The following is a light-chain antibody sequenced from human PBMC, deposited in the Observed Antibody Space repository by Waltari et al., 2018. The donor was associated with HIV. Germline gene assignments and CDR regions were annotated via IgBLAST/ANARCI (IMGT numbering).Light chain of an antibody. CDR2: EGS. CDR3: CSYAGSSTPV. Sequence: QSALTQPASVSGSPGQSITISCTGTSSDVGSYNLVSWYQQHPGKAPKLMIYEGSKPPSGVSNRFSDSKSGNTASLTISGLQAEDEADYYCCSYAGSSTPVFGGGTKLTVL. V-gene: IGLV2-23*01. J-gene: IGLJ2*01. CDR1: SSDVGSYNL.